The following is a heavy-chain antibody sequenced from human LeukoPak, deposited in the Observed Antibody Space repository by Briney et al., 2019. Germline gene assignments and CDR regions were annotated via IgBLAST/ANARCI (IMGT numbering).Heavy chain of an antibody. D-gene: IGHD3-22*01. CDR1: GGSISSYY. Sequence: SETLSLTCTVSGGSISSYYWNWIRQPPGKGLEWIGNIYYSGSTNYNPSLKSRVTISVDTSKNQFSLKLSSVTAADTAVYYCARTEDSRDLFDPWGQGTLVTVSS. J-gene: IGHJ5*02. CDR3: ARTEDSRDLFDP. CDR2: IYYSGST. V-gene: IGHV4-59*01.